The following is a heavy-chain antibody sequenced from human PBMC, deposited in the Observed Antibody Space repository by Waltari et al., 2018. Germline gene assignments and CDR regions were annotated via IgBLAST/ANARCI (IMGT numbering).Heavy chain of an antibody. J-gene: IGHJ3*02. CDR2: IIPIFGTA. Sequence: QVQLVQSGAEVKKPGSSVKVSCKASGGTFSSYAISWVRQAPGQGLEWMGGIIPIFGTANYAQKFQGRVTITADESTSTAYMELSSLRSEDTAVYYCASLPWYYFASGDAFDIWGQGTMVTVSS. V-gene: IGHV1-69*13. D-gene: IGHD3-10*01. CDR3: ASLPWYYFASGDAFDI. CDR1: GGTFSSYA.